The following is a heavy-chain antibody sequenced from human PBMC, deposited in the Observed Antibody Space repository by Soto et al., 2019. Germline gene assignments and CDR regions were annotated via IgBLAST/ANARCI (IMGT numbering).Heavy chain of an antibody. CDR2: INHSGST. V-gene: IGHV4-34*01. CDR3: ASSAARSSFYFDY. D-gene: IGHD6-6*01. Sequence: SETLSLTCAVYGGSFSGYYWSWIRQPPGKGLEWIGEINHSGSTNYNPSLKSRVTISVDTSKNQFSLKLSSVTAADTAVYYCASSAARSSFYFDYWGQGTLVTVSS. CDR1: GGSFSGYY. J-gene: IGHJ4*02.